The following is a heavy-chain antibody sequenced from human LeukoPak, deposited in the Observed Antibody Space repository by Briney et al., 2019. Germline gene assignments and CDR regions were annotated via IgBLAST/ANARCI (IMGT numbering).Heavy chain of an antibody. V-gene: IGHV3-23*01. CDR1: GFTFSSYG. J-gene: IGHJ4*02. D-gene: IGHD3-9*01. CDR2: ISGSGGST. Sequence: SGGSLRLSCAASGFTFSSYGMSWVRQAPGKGLEWVSAISGSGGSTYYADSVKGRFTISRDNSKNTLYLQMNSLRAEDTAVYYCAKDYGYFDWLYYFDYWGQGTLVTVSS. CDR3: AKDYGYFDWLYYFDY.